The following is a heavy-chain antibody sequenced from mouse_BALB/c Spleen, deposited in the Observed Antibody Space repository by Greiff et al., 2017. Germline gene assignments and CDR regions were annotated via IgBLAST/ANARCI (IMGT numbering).Heavy chain of an antibody. J-gene: IGHJ1*01. CDR2: IWSGGST. CDR1: GFSLTSYG. Sequence: VKLVESGPGLVQPSQSLSITCTVSGFSLTSYGVHWVRQSPGKGLEWLGVIWSGGSTDYNAAFISRLSISKDNSKSQVFFKMNSLQANDTAIYYCAKVYHGPDWYFDVWGAGTTVTVSS. CDR3: AKVYHGPDWYFDV. V-gene: IGHV2-2*02. D-gene: IGHD1-3*01.